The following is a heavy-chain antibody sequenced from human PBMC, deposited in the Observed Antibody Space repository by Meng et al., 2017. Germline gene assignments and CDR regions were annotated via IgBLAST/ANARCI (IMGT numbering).Heavy chain of an antibody. CDR3: ARVAAAGTIGYAFDI. V-gene: IGHV3-30*04. J-gene: IGHJ3*02. CDR1: GFTFSSYA. D-gene: IGHD6-13*01. Sequence: GGSLRLSCAASGFTFSSYAMSWVRQAPGKGLEWVAVISYDGSNKYYADSVKGRFTISRDNSKNTLYLQMNSLRAEDTAVYYCARVAAAGTIGYAFDIWGQGTMVTVSS. CDR2: ISYDGSNK.